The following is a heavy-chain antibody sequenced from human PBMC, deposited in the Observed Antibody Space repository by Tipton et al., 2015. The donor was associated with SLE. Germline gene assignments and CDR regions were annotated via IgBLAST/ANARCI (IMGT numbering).Heavy chain of an antibody. Sequence: TLSLTCAVFGDSISSSHWWTWVRQPPGKGLEWIGETHHSGTTNYNSSLKSRVTMSVDKSKNQFSLNLSSVTAADTALYYCARASYGDQFSIDYWGQGTLVSVSS. D-gene: IGHD2-21*02. CDR2: THHSGTT. CDR1: GDSISSSHW. CDR3: ARASYGDQFSIDY. V-gene: IGHV4-4*02. J-gene: IGHJ4*02.